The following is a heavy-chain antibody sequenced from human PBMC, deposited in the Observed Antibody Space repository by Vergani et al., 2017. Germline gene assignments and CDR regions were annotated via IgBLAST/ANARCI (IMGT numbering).Heavy chain of an antibody. D-gene: IGHD2-2*01. CDR3: AREYSSTSGRAFDF. J-gene: IGHJ3*01. Sequence: QLVESGGGWVQPGGSLRLSCVVSGFDFSSYIMNWVRQAPGKGLEWVSFVSTGTKSQSYAESVKGRFTISRDSAKNSLYLQMNSLRAEDTAVYYCAREYSSTSGRAFDFWGQGTKVTVSS. CDR1: GFDFSSYI. V-gene: IGHV3-48*01. CDR2: VSTGTKSQ.